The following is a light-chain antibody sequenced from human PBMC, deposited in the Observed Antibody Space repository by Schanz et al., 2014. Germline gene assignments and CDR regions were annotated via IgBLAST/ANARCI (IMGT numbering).Light chain of an antibody. Sequence: QSALTQPASVSGSPGQSITISCTGTSSDVGGYDFVSWYQQHPDKAPKLMIYDVSNRPSGVSNRFSGSKSGNTASLTISGLQAEDEADYYCCSYAGSYYVFGTGTKLTVL. V-gene: IGLV2-14*03. CDR3: CSYAGSYYV. J-gene: IGLJ1*01. CDR1: SSDVGGYDF. CDR2: DVS.